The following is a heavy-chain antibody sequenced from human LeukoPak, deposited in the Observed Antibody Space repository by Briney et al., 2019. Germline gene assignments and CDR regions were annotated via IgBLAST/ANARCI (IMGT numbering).Heavy chain of an antibody. CDR1: GGSISSSSYY. V-gene: IGHV4-39*07. CDR3: ARDRDITYYFDY. J-gene: IGHJ4*02. D-gene: IGHD3-9*01. CDR2: IYYSGST. Sequence: PSETLSLTCTVSGGSISSSSYYWGWIRQPPGKELEWIGSIYYSGSTYYNPSLKSRVTISVDTSKNQFSLKLSSVTAADTAVYYCARDRDITYYFDYWGQGTLVTVSS.